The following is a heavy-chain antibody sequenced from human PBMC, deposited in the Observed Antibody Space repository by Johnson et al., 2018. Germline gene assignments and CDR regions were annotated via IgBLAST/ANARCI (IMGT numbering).Heavy chain of an antibody. CDR2: IWYDGRNK. Sequence: QVQLVESGGGVVQPGRSLRLSCEASGFTFSSYAIHWVRQAPGKGLEWVAVIWYDGRNKYYADSVKGRFTISGDNSKNTLYLQMNSLRAEDTAVFCCAREASIASAATGVFDIWCQGTMVTVSS. CDR3: AREASIASAATGVFDI. D-gene: IGHD6-25*01. V-gene: IGHV3-30*04. J-gene: IGHJ3*02. CDR1: GFTFSSYA.